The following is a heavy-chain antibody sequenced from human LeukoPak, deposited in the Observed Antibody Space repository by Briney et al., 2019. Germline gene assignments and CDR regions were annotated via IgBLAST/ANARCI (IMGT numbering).Heavy chain of an antibody. V-gene: IGHV3-23*01. CDR2: ISGSGGST. CDR1: GFTFSSYA. CDR3: AKDLLGYCSSTSCQSSNFDY. D-gene: IGHD2-2*01. J-gene: IGHJ4*02. Sequence: GGSLRLSCAASGFTFSSYAMSWARQAPGKGLEWVSAISGSGGSTYYADSVKGRFTISRDNSKNTLYLQMNSLRAEDTAVYYCAKDLLGYCSSTSCQSSNFDYWGQGTLVTVSS.